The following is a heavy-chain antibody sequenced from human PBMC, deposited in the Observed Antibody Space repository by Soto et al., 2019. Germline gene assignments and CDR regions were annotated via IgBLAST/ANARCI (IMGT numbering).Heavy chain of an antibody. CDR1: GFTFSSYS. CDR2: ISSSSSYI. Sequence: WGSLRLSCAASGFTFSSYSMNWVRQAPGKGLEWVSSISSSSSYIYYADSVKGRFTISRDNAKNSLYLQMNSLRAEDTAVYYCASIVEMATIARFAFDIWGQGTMVTVSS. J-gene: IGHJ3*02. CDR3: ASIVEMATIARFAFDI. D-gene: IGHD5-12*01. V-gene: IGHV3-21*01.